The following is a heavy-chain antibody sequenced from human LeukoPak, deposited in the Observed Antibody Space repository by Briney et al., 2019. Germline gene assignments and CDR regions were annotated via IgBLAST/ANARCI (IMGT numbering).Heavy chain of an antibody. Sequence: SETLSLTCAVYGGSFSGYYWSWIRQAPGKGLEWLGEISYGGNTKFNPSLKSRVTVSVDTSKNQFYLKVTSVTAADTAVYYCARGARRHYDFWSRYFDSWGQGTLVTVSS. D-gene: IGHD3-3*01. V-gene: IGHV4-34*01. CDR3: ARGARRHYDFWSRYFDS. J-gene: IGHJ4*02. CDR1: GGSFSGYY. CDR2: ISYGGNT.